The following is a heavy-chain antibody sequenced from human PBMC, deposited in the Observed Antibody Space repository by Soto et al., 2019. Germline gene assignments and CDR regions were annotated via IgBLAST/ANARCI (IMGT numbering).Heavy chain of an antibody. V-gene: IGHV2-5*01. CDR2: IYWNDDR. Sequence: SGPTLVNPTQTLTLTCTFSGFSLTTGGLGVGWIRQPPGKALEWLGVIYWNDDRRYNPSLRNRLTLTKDTSKNQVFLTMTNMDPVDTATYYCGHRRESFDYSGLDVWGQGTTVTVSS. D-gene: IGHD3-3*01. J-gene: IGHJ6*02. CDR3: GHRRESFDYSGLDV. CDR1: GFSLTTGGLG.